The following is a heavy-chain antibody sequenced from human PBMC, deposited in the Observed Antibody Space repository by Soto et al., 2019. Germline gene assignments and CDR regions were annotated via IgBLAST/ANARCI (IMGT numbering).Heavy chain of an antibody. Sequence: ASLKVSCKASGYTFTGYYMHWVRQAPGQGLEWMGWINPNSGGTNYAQKFQGWVTMTRDTSISTAYMELSRLRSDDTAVHYCARAAAGTFGSAFDIWGQGTMVTVSS. J-gene: IGHJ3*02. V-gene: IGHV1-2*04. CDR2: INPNSGGT. D-gene: IGHD6-13*01. CDR3: ARAAAGTFGSAFDI. CDR1: GYTFTGYY.